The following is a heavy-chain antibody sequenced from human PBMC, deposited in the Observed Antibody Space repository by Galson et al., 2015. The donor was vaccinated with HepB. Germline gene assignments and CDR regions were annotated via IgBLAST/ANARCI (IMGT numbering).Heavy chain of an antibody. CDR2: ISSNGGST. CDR3: VKGAYCSGGSCYRVLSLNGMDV. CDR1: GFNFSSYA. D-gene: IGHD2-15*01. V-gene: IGHV3-64D*06. J-gene: IGHJ6*02. Sequence: SLRLSCAASGFNFSSYAMHWVRQAPGQGLEYVSAISSNGGSTYYADSVKGRFTISRDNSKNTLYLQMSSLRAEDTAVYYCVKGAYCSGGSCYRVLSLNGMDVWGQGTTVTVSS.